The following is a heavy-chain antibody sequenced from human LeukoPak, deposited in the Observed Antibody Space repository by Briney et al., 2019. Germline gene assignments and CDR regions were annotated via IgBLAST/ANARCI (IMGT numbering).Heavy chain of an antibody. CDR1: GGTFSSYA. J-gene: IGHJ3*02. CDR2: IIHIFGTA. CDR3: ASRGDWAFDI. Sequence: SVKVSCKASGGTFSSYAISWVRQAPGQGLEWMGRIIHIFGTANYAQKFQGRVTITADKSTSTAYMELSSLRSEDTAVYYCASRGDWAFDIWGQGTMVTVSS. D-gene: IGHD2-21*02. V-gene: IGHV1-69*06.